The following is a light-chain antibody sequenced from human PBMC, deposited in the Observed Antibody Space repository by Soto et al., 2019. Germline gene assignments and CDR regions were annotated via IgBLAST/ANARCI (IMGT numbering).Light chain of an antibody. Sequence: DIVLTQSPGTLSLSPGERATLSCRASQSVSSSYFAWYQQKPGQAPRLLIYGASNRATGIPDRFSGGGTATDFTLTISRLEPEDFAVYYCQQYDESPLTFGRGTKVEIK. CDR2: GAS. V-gene: IGKV3-20*01. CDR1: QSVSSSY. J-gene: IGKJ4*01. CDR3: QQYDESPLT.